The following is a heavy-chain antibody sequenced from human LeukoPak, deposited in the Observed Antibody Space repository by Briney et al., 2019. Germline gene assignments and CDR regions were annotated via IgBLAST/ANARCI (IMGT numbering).Heavy chain of an antibody. D-gene: IGHD2-15*01. CDR1: GFTFSSSA. Sequence: TGGSLRLSCAASGFTFSSSAMSWVRQAPGKGLEWVSAISNNGGYTYYADSVQGRFTISRDNSKNTLYLQMDSLRVEDTAVYFCARDGTSGPDYWGQGTLVTVSS. V-gene: IGHV3-23*01. J-gene: IGHJ4*02. CDR2: ISNNGGYT. CDR3: ARDGTSGPDY.